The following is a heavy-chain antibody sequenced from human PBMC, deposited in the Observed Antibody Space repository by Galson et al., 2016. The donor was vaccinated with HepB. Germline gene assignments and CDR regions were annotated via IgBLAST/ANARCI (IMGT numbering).Heavy chain of an antibody. CDR2: ITIYGGRT. D-gene: IGHD3-3*01. V-gene: IGHV3-64D*06. CDR3: VRGRVNDFWSGYTERATHYFDS. Sequence: SLRLSCAASGFPFSSYAMYWVRQAPGKGLEFVSAITIYGGRTHYADSVKGRFTISRDDSKNTLNLQMSRLRTEDTAVYYCVRGRVNDFWSGYTERATHYFDSWDQGNLVTVSS. CDR1: GFPFSSYA. J-gene: IGHJ4*02.